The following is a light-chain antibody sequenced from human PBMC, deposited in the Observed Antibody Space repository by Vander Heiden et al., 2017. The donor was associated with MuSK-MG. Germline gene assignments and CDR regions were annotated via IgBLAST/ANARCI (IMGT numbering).Light chain of an antibody. V-gene: IGKV1-39*01. CDR1: QSISSY. CDR2: AAS. Sequence: DIQMTQSPSSLSASVGDRVTITCRASQSISSYLNWYQQKPGKAPKVLIYAASSLQSGVPSRFSGSGSGTEFTLTISSLQPEDFASYYCQQTDSTPYTFGQGTKLEIK. CDR3: QQTDSTPYT. J-gene: IGKJ2*01.